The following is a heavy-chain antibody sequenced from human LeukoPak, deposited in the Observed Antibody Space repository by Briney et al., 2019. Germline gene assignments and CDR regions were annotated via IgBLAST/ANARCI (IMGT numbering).Heavy chain of an antibody. CDR2: INHSGST. V-gene: IGHV4-34*01. D-gene: IGHD3-9*01. J-gene: IGHJ4*02. CDR1: GGSFSGYY. Sequence: PSETLSLTCAVYGGSFSGYYWSWIRQPPGKGLEWIGEINHSGSTNYNPSLKSRVTISVDTSKNQFSLKLSSVTAADTVVYYCARGVILTGYDNPYYFDYWGQGTLVTVSS. CDR3: ARGVILTGYDNPYYFDY.